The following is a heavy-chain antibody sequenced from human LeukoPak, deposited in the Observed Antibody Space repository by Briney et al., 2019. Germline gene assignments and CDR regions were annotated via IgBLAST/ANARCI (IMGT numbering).Heavy chain of an antibody. CDR2: INWNGGST. CDR1: GFTFSSYA. Sequence: GGSLRLSCAASGFTFSSYAMSWVRQAPGKGLEWVSGINWNGGSTGYADSVKGRFTISRDNAKNSLYLQMNSLRAEDTALYYCARGYCSSTSCFLEWLPFDYWGQGTLVTVSS. J-gene: IGHJ4*02. CDR3: ARGYCSSTSCFLEWLPFDY. D-gene: IGHD2-2*01. V-gene: IGHV3-20*04.